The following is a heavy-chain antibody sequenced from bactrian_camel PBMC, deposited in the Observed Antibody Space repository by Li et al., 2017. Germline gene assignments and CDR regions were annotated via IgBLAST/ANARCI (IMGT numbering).Heavy chain of an antibody. Sequence: HVQLVESGGDSVQPGESLKLNCAASGDTTLCMGWVRQAPGKEREGIARLHSNGTAQYADSVKGRFTISKDNAENTLYLGMNSLKPEDTGLYYCAAESAPGADCPAIGTNGGSRFPADRYFGFWGQGTQVTVS. CDR2: LHSNGTA. J-gene: IGHJ6*01. V-gene: IGHV3S6*01. D-gene: IGHD1*01. CDR1: GDTTLC. CDR3: AAESAPGADCPAIGTNGGSRFPADRYFGF.